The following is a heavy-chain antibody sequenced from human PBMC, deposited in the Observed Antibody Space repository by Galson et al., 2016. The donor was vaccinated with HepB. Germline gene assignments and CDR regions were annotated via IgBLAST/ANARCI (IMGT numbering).Heavy chain of an antibody. CDR3: TTGGGNWALGMDV. D-gene: IGHD1-1*01. J-gene: IGHJ6*02. Sequence: STRLSGAGSGFTLSNAWMSWVRQAPGKGLAWVGRIKSKTDGGTTDYAAPVKGRLTISRDDSKNTLYLQMNSLKTEDTAVYYCTTGGGNWALGMDVWGQGTTVTVSS. V-gene: IGHV3-15*01. CDR2: IKSKTDGGTT. CDR1: GFTLSNAW.